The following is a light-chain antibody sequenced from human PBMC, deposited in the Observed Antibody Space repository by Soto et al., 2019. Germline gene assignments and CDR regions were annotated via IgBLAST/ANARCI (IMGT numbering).Light chain of an antibody. J-gene: IGKJ1*01. CDR1: QSISSY. CDR3: QQSYSTRWT. CDR2: AAS. V-gene: IGKV1-39*01. Sequence: DIQMTQSPSSLSASVGDRVTITCRASQSISSYLNWYQQKPGKAPKLLIHAASSLQSGVPSRFSGSGSGTDFTLTISSLQPEDVATYYCQQSYSTRWTLGQGTKVDIK.